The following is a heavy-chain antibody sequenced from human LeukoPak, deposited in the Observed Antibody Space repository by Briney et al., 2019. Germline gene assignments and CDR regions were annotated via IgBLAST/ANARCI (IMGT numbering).Heavy chain of an antibody. CDR1: GYTFTSYD. J-gene: IGHJ4*02. D-gene: IGHD2-2*01. V-gene: IGHV1-8*01. CDR2: MNPNSGNT. CDR3: ARGYCSSTSCHFDY. Sequence: GASVNVSCKASGYTFTSYDINWVRQATGQGLEWMGWMNPNSGNTGYAQKFQGRVTMTRNTSISTAYMELSTLRSEDTAVYYCARGYCSSTSCHFDYWGQGTLVTVSS.